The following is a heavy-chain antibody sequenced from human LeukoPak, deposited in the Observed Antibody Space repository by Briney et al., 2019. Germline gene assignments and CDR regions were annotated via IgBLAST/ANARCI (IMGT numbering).Heavy chain of an antibody. D-gene: IGHD6-13*01. J-gene: IGHJ6*04. CDR1: GYSISSGYY. Sequence: SETLSLTCAVSGYSISSGYYWGWTRQPPGKGLEWIGSIYHSGSTYYNPSLKSRVTISVDTSKNQFSLKLSSVTAADTAVYYCATSDAGIAAAVDHYGMDVWGKGTTVTVSS. CDR2: IYHSGST. CDR3: ATSDAGIAAAVDHYGMDV. V-gene: IGHV4-38-2*01.